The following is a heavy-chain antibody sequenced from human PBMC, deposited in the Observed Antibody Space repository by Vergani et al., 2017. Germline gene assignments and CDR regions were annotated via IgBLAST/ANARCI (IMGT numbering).Heavy chain of an antibody. V-gene: IGHV4-59*01. CDR2: IYSSGKT. Sequence: QVQLQESGPGLVKPSETLSLTCTVAGCSISSYYWSWIRQPPGKGREWIGYIYSSGKTNYYPSLESRVTMSVDMSKNQFSLNLNSVTAADTAVYYCARALVGTSWDPFDVWGQGTMVTVSS. D-gene: IGHD1-26*01. CDR3: ARALVGTSWDPFDV. CDR1: GCSISSYY. J-gene: IGHJ3*01.